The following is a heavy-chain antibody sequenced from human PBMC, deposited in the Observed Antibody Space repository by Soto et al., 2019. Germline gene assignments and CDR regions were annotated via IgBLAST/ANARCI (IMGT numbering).Heavy chain of an antibody. CDR3: ARLPAQQLAHIYYYYYGMDV. Sequence: PGESLKISCKGSGYSFTSYWIGWVRQMPGKGLEWMGIIYPGDSDTRYSPSFQGQVTISADKSISTAHLQWSSLKASDTAMYYCARLPAQQLAHIYYYYYGMDVWGQGTTVTVSS. J-gene: IGHJ6*02. D-gene: IGHD6-13*01. V-gene: IGHV5-51*01. CDR1: GYSFTSYW. CDR2: IYPGDSDT.